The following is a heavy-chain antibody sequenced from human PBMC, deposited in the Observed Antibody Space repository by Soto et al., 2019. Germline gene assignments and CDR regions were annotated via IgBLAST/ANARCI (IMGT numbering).Heavy chain of an antibody. CDR3: ARPVEMATISRSYLFY. V-gene: IGHV1-69*01. Sequence: QVQLVQSGAEVKKPGSSVKVSCKASGGTFSNYAINWVRQAPGQGLEWMGGIIPIFGTANYAQKFQGRDTITADESTGTAYLDLSRLRSEDTAVYYCARPVEMATISRSYLFYWGQGTLVTVSS. J-gene: IGHJ4*02. CDR2: IIPIFGTA. D-gene: IGHD5-12*01. CDR1: GGTFSNYA.